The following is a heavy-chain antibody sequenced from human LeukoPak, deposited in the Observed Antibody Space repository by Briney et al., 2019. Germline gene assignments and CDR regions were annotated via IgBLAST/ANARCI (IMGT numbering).Heavy chain of an antibody. D-gene: IGHD2-15*01. J-gene: IGHJ4*02. CDR2: ISGSGGST. V-gene: IGHV3-23*01. CDR1: GFTFSSYA. Sequence: GGSLRLSCAASGFTFSSYAMSWVRQAPGKGLEWVSAISGSGGSTYYADSVKGRFTTSRDNSKNTLYLQMNSLRAEDTAVYYCAKDRGYCSGGSCSTRGAFDYWGQGTLVTVSS. CDR3: AKDRGYCSGGSCSTRGAFDY.